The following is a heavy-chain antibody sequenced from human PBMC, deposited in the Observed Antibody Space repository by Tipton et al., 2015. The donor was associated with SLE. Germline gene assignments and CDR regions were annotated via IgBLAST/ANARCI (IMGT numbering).Heavy chain of an antibody. CDR2: IYYSGST. CDR1: GYSISSGYY. Sequence: TLSLTCTVSGYSISSGYYWGWIRQPPGKGLEWIGSIYYSGSTYYNPSLKSRVTISVDTSKNQFSLKLSSVTAADTAVYYCARHGFIRQQLDTLDYWGQGTLVTVSS. D-gene: IGHD6-13*01. CDR3: ARHGFIRQQLDTLDY. V-gene: IGHV4-38-2*02. J-gene: IGHJ4*02.